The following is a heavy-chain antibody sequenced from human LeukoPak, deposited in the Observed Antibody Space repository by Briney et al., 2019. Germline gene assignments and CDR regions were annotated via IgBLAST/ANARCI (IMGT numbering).Heavy chain of an antibody. D-gene: IGHD6-19*01. J-gene: IGHJ4*02. V-gene: IGHV3-9*01. CDR1: GFTFDDYA. CDR3: AKIAVADTDY. CDR2: ISWNSGSI. Sequence: PGGSLRLSCAASGFTFDDYAMHWVRQAPGKGLEWVSGISWNSGSIGYADSVKGRFTISRDNAKNSLYLQMNSLRAEDTALYYCAKIAVADTDYWGQGTLVTVSS.